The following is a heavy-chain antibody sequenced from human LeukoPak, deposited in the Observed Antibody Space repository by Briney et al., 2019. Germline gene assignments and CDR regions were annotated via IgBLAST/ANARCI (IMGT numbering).Heavy chain of an antibody. V-gene: IGHV3-64D*09. D-gene: IGHD1-14*01. Sequence: GGSLRLSCSASGFTFSSYAMYWVRQAPGKGLEYVSAISSNGGSTYYADSVKGRFTISRDNSKNTLYLQMSSLRAEDTAVYYCVKPQPGGGFDYWGQGTLVTVSS. CDR1: GFTFSSYA. CDR3: VKPQPGGGFDY. J-gene: IGHJ4*02. CDR2: ISSNGGST.